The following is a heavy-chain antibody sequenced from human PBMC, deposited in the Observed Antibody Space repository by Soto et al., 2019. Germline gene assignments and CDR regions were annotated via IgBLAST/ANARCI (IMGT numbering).Heavy chain of an antibody. Sequence: PGGSLRLSCAASGFTFSSYSMNWVRQAPGKGLEWVSYISSSSTIYYADSVKGRFTISRDNAKNSLYLQMNSLRAEDTAVDYCARDLGQLGPAHWGQGTLVTVSS. D-gene: IGHD6-6*01. CDR1: GFTFSSYS. CDR3: ARDLGQLGPAH. V-gene: IGHV3-48*01. CDR2: ISSSSTI. J-gene: IGHJ4*02.